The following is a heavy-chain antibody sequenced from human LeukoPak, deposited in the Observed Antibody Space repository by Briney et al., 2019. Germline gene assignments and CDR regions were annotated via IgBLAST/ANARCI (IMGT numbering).Heavy chain of an antibody. CDR1: GFTFSTYA. V-gene: IGHV3-30*02. CDR2: IRYGRSNK. CDR3: AKERDTAMVTIDY. D-gene: IGHD5-18*01. Sequence: GGPLRLSCAASGFTFSTYAMSWVRQAPGKGLEWVAFIRYGRSNKYYADSVKGRFTISRDSSKNTLYLQMNSLSAEGTAVYYCAKERDTAMVTIDYWGQGTLVTVSS. J-gene: IGHJ4*02.